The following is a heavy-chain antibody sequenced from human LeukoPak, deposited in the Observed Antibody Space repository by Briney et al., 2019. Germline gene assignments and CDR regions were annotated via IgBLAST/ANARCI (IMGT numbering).Heavy chain of an antibody. CDR3: AGSTVTRLAEYFQH. CDR2: IIPIFGTA. D-gene: IGHD4-17*01. J-gene: IGHJ1*01. V-gene: IGHV1-69*01. CDR1: GGTFSSYA. Sequence: SVKVSCKASGGTFSSYAISWVRQAPGQGLEWMGGIIPIFGTANYAQKFQGRVTIAADESTSTAYMELSSLRSEDTAVYYCAGSTVTRLAEYFQHWGQGTLVTVSS.